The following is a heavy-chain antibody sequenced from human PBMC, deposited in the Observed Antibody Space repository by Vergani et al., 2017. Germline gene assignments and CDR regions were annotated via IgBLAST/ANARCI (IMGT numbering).Heavy chain of an antibody. V-gene: IGHV1-8*01. CDR1: GYTFTSYD. J-gene: IGHJ4*02. CDR2: MNPNSGNT. Sequence: QVQLVQSGAEVKKPGASVKVSCKASGYTFTSYDINWVRQATGQGLEWMGWMNPNSGNTGYAQKFQGRVTMTRNTSISTAYMELSSLRSQDTAVYYCARGLRIARSPFLILVPLYYFDYWGQGTLVTVSS. D-gene: IGHD2-15*01. CDR3: ARGLRIARSPFLILVPLYYFDY.